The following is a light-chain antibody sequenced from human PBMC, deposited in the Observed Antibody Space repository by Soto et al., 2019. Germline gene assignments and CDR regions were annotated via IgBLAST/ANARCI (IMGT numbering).Light chain of an antibody. J-gene: IGKJ5*01. CDR3: QQRSNWAIT. CDR2: DAS. Sequence: EIVFTQSPATLSLSPGEIATLSCRASQSVSRYLAWYPQKPCHAPRVLIYDASHRATGITARFKGSGCGTDFTLLIRRLEPEGFAVYYGQQRSNWAITLGQGTLLEIK. V-gene: IGKV3-11*01. CDR1: QSVSRY.